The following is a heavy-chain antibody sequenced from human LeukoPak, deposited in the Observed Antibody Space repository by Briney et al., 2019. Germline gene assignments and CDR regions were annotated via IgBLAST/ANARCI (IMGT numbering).Heavy chain of an antibody. CDR1: GGSISSYY. Sequence: SETLSLTCTVSGGSISSYYWSWIRQPPGKGLEWIGYIYYSGSTNYNPSLKSRVTISVDTSKNQLSLKLSSVTAADTAVYYCARSFYASREYFDYWGQGTLVTVSS. D-gene: IGHD2/OR15-2a*01. CDR3: ARSFYASREYFDY. CDR2: IYYSGST. J-gene: IGHJ4*02. V-gene: IGHV4-59*01.